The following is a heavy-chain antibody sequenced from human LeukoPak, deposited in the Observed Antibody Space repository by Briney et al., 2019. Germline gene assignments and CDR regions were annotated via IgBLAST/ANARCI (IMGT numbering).Heavy chain of an antibody. CDR2: IYYSGST. CDR3: ARVPHYRDYVWGSYRYSHWFDP. J-gene: IGHJ5*02. D-gene: IGHD3-16*02. V-gene: IGHV4-59*01. CDR1: GGSISSYY. Sequence: SETLSLTCTVSGGSISSYYWSWIRQPPGKGLEWIGYIYYSGSTNYNPSLKSRVTISVDTSKNQFSLKLSSVTAADTAVYYCARVPHYRDYVWGSYRYSHWFDPWGQGTLVTVSS.